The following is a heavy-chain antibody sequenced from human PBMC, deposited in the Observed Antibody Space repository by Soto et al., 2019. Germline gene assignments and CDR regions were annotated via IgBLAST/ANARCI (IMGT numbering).Heavy chain of an antibody. V-gene: IGHV3-7*01. CDR3: ARGSSVRGMNV. D-gene: IGHD6-13*01. Sequence: GGSLRLSCAASGFTFSTYWMSWVRQAPGKGLEWVANIKQDGSEKYYVDSVKGRFTISRDNAKDSLYLQMNSLRDDDTAVYYCARGSSVRGMNVWGQGTPVTVSS. CDR1: GFTFSTYW. J-gene: IGHJ6*02. CDR2: IKQDGSEK.